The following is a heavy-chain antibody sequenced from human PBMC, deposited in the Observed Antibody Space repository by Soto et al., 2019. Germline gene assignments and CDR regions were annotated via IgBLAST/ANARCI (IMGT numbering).Heavy chain of an antibody. V-gene: IGHV3-23*01. CDR1: GFTFSSYT. Sequence: EVQLLESGGGLVQPGGSLGLSCAALGFTFSSYTMSWVRQGPGKGLGWVSGISSSGGSTVYADSVKGRFTISRDNFKNTLYLQMNSLRAEDTAVYYCAKGWGDYWGQGTPVTVSS. J-gene: IGHJ4*02. CDR2: ISSSGGST. CDR3: AKGWGDY. D-gene: IGHD7-27*01.